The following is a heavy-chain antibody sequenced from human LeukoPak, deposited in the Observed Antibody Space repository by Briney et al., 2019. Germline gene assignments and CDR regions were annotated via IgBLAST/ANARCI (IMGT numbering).Heavy chain of an antibody. CDR2: INWNGGST. V-gene: IGHV3-20*01. D-gene: IGHD6-13*01. CDR1: GFTFDDYA. J-gene: IGHJ4*02. CDR3: ARDLRPYSSSWYYFDY. Sequence: GGSLRLSCAASGFTFDDYAMPWVRQAPGKGLEWVSSINWNGGSTGYADSVKGRFTISRDNAKNSLYLQMNSLRVEDTALYHCARDLRPYSSSWYYFDYWGQGALVTVSS.